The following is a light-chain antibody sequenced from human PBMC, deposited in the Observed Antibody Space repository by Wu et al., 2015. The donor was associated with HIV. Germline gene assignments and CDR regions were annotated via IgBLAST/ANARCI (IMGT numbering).Light chain of an antibody. V-gene: IGKV3-20*01. J-gene: IGKJ1*01. Sequence: DIVLTQSPGTLSLSPGERATLFCRASQNVRGTSLAWYQHKPGQAPRLLIYGASTRATGIPDRFSGSGSGTDFTLTISRLEPEDFALYFCQHYGGSPRTFGQGTKVEIK. CDR2: GAS. CDR1: QNVRGTS. CDR3: QHYGGSPRT.